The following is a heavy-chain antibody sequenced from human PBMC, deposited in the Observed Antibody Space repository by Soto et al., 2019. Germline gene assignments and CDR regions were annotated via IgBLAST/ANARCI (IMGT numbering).Heavy chain of an antibody. CDR2: IYSEGTP. CDR1: GLTVGSNY. D-gene: IGHD3-9*01. V-gene: IGHV3-53*01. J-gene: IGHJ6*02. CDR3: ARSTYYDILTGSYYYYAMDV. Sequence: EVQLVESGGGLTQPGVSLRLSCAASGLTVGSNYMSWVRQAPGKGLEWGSVIYSEGTPYYADSVKGRFTISRENANNTLYLHMNNLRAEDTAVYYCARSTYYDILTGSYYYYAMDVWGQGTTVTISS.